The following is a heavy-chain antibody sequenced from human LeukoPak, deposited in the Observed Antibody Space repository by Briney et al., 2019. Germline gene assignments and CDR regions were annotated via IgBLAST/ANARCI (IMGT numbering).Heavy chain of an antibody. D-gene: IGHD4-17*01. Sequence: SSETLSLTCTVSGYSISSGCYWGWIRQPPGKGLEWIGSIYHSGSTYYNPSLKSRVTISVDTSKNQFSLKLSSVTAADTAVYYCARGYGYYYYYMDVWGKGTTVTISS. CDR1: GYSISSGCY. V-gene: IGHV4-38-2*02. CDR3: ARGYGYYYYYMDV. CDR2: IYHSGST. J-gene: IGHJ6*03.